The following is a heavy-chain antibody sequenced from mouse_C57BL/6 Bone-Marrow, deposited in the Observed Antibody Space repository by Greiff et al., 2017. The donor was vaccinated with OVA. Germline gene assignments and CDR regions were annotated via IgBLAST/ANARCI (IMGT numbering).Heavy chain of an antibody. D-gene: IGHD1-1*02. V-gene: IGHV14-4*01. CDR3: TTQGGFIATVVGDY. J-gene: IGHJ2*01. Sequence: VQLQQSGAELVRPGASVKLSCTASGFNITDDYMHWVQQRPEQGLEWIGWIDPENGDTEYASKFQGQATITADTSSNTAYLLLSSLPSEDTAVYYCTTQGGFIATVVGDYWGQGTTLTVSS. CDR1: GFNITDDY. CDR2: IDPENGDT.